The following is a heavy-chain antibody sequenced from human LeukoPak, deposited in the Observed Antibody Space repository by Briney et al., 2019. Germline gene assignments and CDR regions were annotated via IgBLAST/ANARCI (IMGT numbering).Heavy chain of an antibody. J-gene: IGHJ4*02. Sequence: SETLSLTRAVSGVSLSRFYWSGIRPPPGKGLEWIGYLSYTVSTSYNPSPKRRVTISLATSKNPFSLKVNSVTAADTAVYYCARGIAASGQEIFDYWGQGTLVAVSS. CDR2: LSYTVST. D-gene: IGHD2-21*01. CDR1: GVSLSRFY. V-gene: IGHV4-59*01. CDR3: ARGIAASGQEIFDY.